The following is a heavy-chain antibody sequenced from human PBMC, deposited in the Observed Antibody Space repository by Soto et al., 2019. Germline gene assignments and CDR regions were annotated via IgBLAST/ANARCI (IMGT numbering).Heavy chain of an antibody. CDR3: AKADGEQWLLPHLDK. CDR2: ISCCGGST. D-gene: IGHD6-19*01. CDR1: GFNFKKFA. V-gene: IGHV3-23*01. Sequence: GGSLRLSCVASGFNFKKFAMSWVRQAPGEGLEWVSGISCCGGSTSYADSVKGRFSIARDDSTNTLSLQMNNLRVEDTAKYYCAKADGEQWLLPHLDKWGQGTLVTVSS. J-gene: IGHJ4*02.